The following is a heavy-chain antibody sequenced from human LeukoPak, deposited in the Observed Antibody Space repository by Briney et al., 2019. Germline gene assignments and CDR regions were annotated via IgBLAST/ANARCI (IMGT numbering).Heavy chain of an antibody. V-gene: IGHV4-39*02. CDR1: GGSISSNNYY. J-gene: IGHJ4*02. CDR3: ASPQTIDYLDSGTSGSSDY. Sequence: SETLSLTCTVSGGSISSNNYYWGWIRQPPGKGLEWIGTVHYGGTTYYNPSLKSRVTLSADTSNNLFPLKLSSVTAADTAVYYCASPQTIDYLDSGTSGSSDYWSQGTLVTVSS. CDR2: VHYGGTT. D-gene: IGHD3-10*01.